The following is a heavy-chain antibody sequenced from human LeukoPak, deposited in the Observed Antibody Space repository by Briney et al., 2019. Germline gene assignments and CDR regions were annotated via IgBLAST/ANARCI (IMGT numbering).Heavy chain of an antibody. CDR1: GFTFSNSW. V-gene: IGHV3-7*01. CDR2: IKPDGSEK. D-gene: IGHD5-18*01. CDR3: ARSTAGLDY. J-gene: IGHJ4*02. Sequence: GGSLRLSCPASGFTFSNSWMAWVRQAPGKGLEWVANIKPDGSEKYYVDSVKGRFTISKDNAKNSLYLQMNSPRVEDTAMYYCARSTAGLDYWGQGTLVTVSS.